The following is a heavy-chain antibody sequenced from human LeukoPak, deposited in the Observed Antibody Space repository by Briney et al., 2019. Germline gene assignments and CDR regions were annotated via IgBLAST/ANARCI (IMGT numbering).Heavy chain of an antibody. D-gene: IGHD6-19*01. CDR1: GYTFTDYY. CDR2: INPNSAGT. CDR3: AREDSGWYVDY. J-gene: IGHJ4*02. V-gene: IGHV1-2*02. Sequence: GASVKVSCKASGYTFTDYYMHWVRQAPGQGLEWMGWINPNSAGTNYAQKFEGRVTMTRDTSISTAYMELSRLRSDDTAVYYCAREDSGWYVDYWSQGTLVTVSS.